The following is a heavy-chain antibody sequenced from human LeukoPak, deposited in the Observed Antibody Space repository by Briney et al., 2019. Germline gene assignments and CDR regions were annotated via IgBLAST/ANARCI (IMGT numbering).Heavy chain of an antibody. J-gene: IGHJ4*02. V-gene: IGHV4-59*01. CDR2: IYYSGST. D-gene: IGHD3-22*01. Sequence: SETLSLTCTVSGGSISSYYWSWIRQPPGKGLEWIGYIYYSGSTNYNPSLKSRVTISVDTSKNQFSLKLSSVTAADTAVYYCARGSGYSPPDYWGQGALVTVSS. CDR3: ARGSGYSPPDY. CDR1: GGSISSYY.